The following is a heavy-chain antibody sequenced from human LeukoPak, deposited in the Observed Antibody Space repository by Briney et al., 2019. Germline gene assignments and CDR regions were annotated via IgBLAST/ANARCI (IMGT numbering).Heavy chain of an antibody. V-gene: IGHV1-69*05. CDR1: GGTFSSYA. J-gene: IGHJ6*03. Sequence: ASVKVSCKASGGTFSSYAISWVRQAPGQGLEWMGGIIPIFGTANYAQKFQGRVTITTDESTSTAYMELSSLRSEDTAVYYCARSRGITGTTIYYYMDVWGKGTTVTVSS. D-gene: IGHD1-7*01. CDR3: ARSRGITGTTIYYYMDV. CDR2: IIPIFGTA.